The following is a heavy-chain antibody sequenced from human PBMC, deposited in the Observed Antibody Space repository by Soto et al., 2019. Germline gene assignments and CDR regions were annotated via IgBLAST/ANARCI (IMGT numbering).Heavy chain of an antibody. D-gene: IGHD2-15*01. CDR1: GDSFRDAYW. CDR2: ILHTGST. CDR3: ARSPRRVDGKWYLDY. Sequence: QVQLQESGPGLVKPSGTLSLTCGVSGDSFRDAYWWTWVRQPPGKGLEWIGDILHTGSTDYSPSLRSRVTISIDTSKKEFSLNLTAVTAADTAVYYCARSPRRVDGKWYLDYWGQGVLVTVSS. J-gene: IGHJ4*02. V-gene: IGHV4-4*02.